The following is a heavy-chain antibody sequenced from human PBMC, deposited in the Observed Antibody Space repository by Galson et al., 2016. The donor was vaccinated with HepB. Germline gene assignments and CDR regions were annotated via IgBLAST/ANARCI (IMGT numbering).Heavy chain of an antibody. J-gene: IGHJ4*02. V-gene: IGHV1-18*01. D-gene: IGHD4-17*01. Sequence: SVKVSCKASGYTFNFYGISWVRQAPGQGLEWMGWISGYSGNTKYAQKFQGRVTMTTDTSASTAYLELWSLTSDDTAVYYCGRDRGTVTPMDYWGQGTLVTVSS. CDR3: GRDRGTVTPMDY. CDR2: ISGYSGNT. CDR1: GYTFNFYG.